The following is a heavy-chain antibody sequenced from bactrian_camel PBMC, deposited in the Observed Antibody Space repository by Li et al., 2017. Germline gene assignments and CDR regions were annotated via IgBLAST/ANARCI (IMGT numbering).Heavy chain of an antibody. D-gene: IGHD6*01. V-gene: IGHV3S40*01. CDR1: GTPSPGYC. Sequence: VQLVESGGGSVQPGGSLRLSCSISGTPSPGYCVGWFRQVAGKEREGVASIYRGDRFGRYYADSVKGRFTLSHDDAKNTVYLQMDSLKPEDTAMYYCAEGRGSRGEHCYSLNYWGQGTQVTVS. CDR2: IYRGDRFGR. CDR3: AEGRGSRGEHCYSLNY. J-gene: IGHJ4*01.